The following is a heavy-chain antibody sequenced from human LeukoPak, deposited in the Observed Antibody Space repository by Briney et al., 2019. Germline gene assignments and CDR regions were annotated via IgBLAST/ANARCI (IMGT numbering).Heavy chain of an antibody. CDR2: IYHSGST. CDR1: GYSISSGYY. J-gene: IGHJ4*02. CDR3: ARDYCSGGSYYDY. D-gene: IGHD2-15*01. Sequence: PSETLSLTCTVSGYSISSGYYWGWIRQPPGKGLEWIGSIYHSGSTYYNPSLKSRVTISVDTSKNQFSLKLSSVTAADTAVYYCARDYCSGGSYYDYWGQGTLVTVSS. V-gene: IGHV4-38-2*02.